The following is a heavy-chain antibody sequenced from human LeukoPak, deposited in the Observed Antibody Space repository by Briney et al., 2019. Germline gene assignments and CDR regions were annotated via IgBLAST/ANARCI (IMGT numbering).Heavy chain of an antibody. D-gene: IGHD3-22*01. J-gene: IGHJ4*02. CDR2: ISGSGSST. CDR3: AKDRQGHYYDSSGYPEILLDY. Sequence: GGSLRLSCAASGFTFRSYAMSWVRQAPGKGLEWVSAISGSGSSTYYADSVKGRFTISRDNSKNTLYVQMNSLRAEDTAVYYCAKDRQGHYYDSSGYPEILLDYWGQGTLVTVSS. CDR1: GFTFRSYA. V-gene: IGHV3-23*01.